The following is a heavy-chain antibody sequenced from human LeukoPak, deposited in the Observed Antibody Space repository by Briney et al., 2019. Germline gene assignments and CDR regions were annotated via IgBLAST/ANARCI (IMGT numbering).Heavy chain of an antibody. Sequence: PGGSLRLSCAASGFTFSSYSMNWVRQAPGKGLEWVSSISSSSSYIYYADSVKGRFTISRDNAKNSLCLQMNSLRAEDTAVYYCAGDIVVVPASDVWGQGTTVTVSS. CDR3: AGDIVVVPASDV. CDR2: ISSSSSYI. CDR1: GFTFSSYS. J-gene: IGHJ6*02. D-gene: IGHD2-2*01. V-gene: IGHV3-21*01.